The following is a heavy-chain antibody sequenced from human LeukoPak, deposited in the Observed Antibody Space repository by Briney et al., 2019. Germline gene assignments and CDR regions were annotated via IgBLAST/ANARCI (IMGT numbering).Heavy chain of an antibody. CDR3: VSFYETY. J-gene: IGHJ4*02. D-gene: IGHD2/OR15-2a*01. CDR1: GNYW. Sequence: GGSLRLSCAASGNYWMHWVRQAPGQGLVWVSHINSDGSWTSYADSVKGRFTISKDDAKNTVYLQMNSLRAEDTAVYYCVSFYETYWGRGTLVTVSS. V-gene: IGHV3-74*01. CDR2: INSDGSWT.